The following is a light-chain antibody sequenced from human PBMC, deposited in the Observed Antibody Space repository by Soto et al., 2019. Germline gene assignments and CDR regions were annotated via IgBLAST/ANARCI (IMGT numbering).Light chain of an antibody. CDR3: AAWDDSLRV. V-gene: IGLV1-47*01. CDR1: SSNIGSNY. Sequence: QSVLTQPPSASGTPGQRVTISCSGSSSNIGSNYVYWYQQLPGTAPKLLIYRNNQRPSGVPDRFSGSKSGTSASLAISGRRSEDEADYYCAAWDDSLRVFGTGTRSPS. J-gene: IGLJ1*01. CDR2: RNN.